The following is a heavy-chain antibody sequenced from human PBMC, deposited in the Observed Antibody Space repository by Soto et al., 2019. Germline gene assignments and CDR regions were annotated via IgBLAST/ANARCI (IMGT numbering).Heavy chain of an antibody. V-gene: IGHV3-48*01. CDR3: ARDHTFGGVIRYDY. CDR1: GFTFSSYS. Sequence: PGGSLRLSCAASGFTFSSYSMNWVRQAPGKGLEWVSYISTTSSTKYYADSVKGRFTISRDNAQNSLYLQMNSLRAEDTAVYYCARDHTFGGVIRYDYWGQGTLVTVSS. CDR2: ISTTSSTK. J-gene: IGHJ4*02. D-gene: IGHD3-16*02.